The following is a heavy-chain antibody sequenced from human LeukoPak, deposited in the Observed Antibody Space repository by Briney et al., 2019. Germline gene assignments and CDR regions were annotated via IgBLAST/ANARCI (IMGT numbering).Heavy chain of an antibody. CDR1: GFTFSSYA. J-gene: IGHJ4*02. D-gene: IGHD4-17*01. CDR2: ISSNGGST. V-gene: IGHV3-64*01. Sequence: PGGSLRLSCAASGFTFSSYAMHWVRQDPGKGLEYVSAISSNGGSTYYANSVKGRFTISRDNSKNTLYLQMGSLRAEDMAVYYCARAGTTVTTFYYFDYWGQGTLVTVSS. CDR3: ARAGTTVTTFYYFDY.